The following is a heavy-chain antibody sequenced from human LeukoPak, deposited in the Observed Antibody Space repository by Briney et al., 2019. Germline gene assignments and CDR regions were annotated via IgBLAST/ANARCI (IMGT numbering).Heavy chain of an antibody. D-gene: IGHD2/OR15-2a*01. CDR1: GYIFTDYY. Sequence: ASVKVSCKASGYIFTDYYMHWVRQAPGQELGWMGRINPNSGGTNYAQKFQGRVTMTRDTSISTAYTELSSLRSDDTAVYYCARVYLIAESRGFDYWGQGTLVTVSS. CDR3: ARVYLIAESRGFDY. V-gene: IGHV1/OR15-1*01. J-gene: IGHJ4*02. CDR2: INPNSGGT.